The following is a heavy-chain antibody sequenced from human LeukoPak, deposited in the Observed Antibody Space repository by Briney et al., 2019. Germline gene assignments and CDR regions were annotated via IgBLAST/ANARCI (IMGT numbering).Heavy chain of an antibody. Sequence: GGSLRLSCAASGFTFSSYSMNWVRQAPGKGLEWVSYISSSSSTIYYADSVKGRFTISRDNAKNSLYLQMNSLRAEDTAVYYCAKDSAVVTRYFDYWGQGTLVTVSS. D-gene: IGHD4-23*01. CDR1: GFTFSSYS. CDR2: ISSSSSTI. V-gene: IGHV3-48*01. J-gene: IGHJ4*02. CDR3: AKDSAVVTRYFDY.